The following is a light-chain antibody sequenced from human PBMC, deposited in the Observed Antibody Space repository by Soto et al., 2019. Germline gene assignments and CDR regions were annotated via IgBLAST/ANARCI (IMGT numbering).Light chain of an antibody. CDR3: SSYTSSSTQV. CDR1: SSDVGGYNY. V-gene: IGLV2-14*01. CDR2: DVS. Sequence: QSVLTQPASVSGSPGQSITISCTVTSSDVGGYNYVSWYQQHPGKAPNLMIYDVSNRPSGVSTRFSGSKSGNTASLTISGLQAEDEADYYCSSYTSSSTQVFGTGTKVTVL. J-gene: IGLJ1*01.